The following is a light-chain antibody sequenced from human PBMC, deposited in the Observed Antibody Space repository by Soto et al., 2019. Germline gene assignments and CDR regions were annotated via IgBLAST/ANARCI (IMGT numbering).Light chain of an antibody. CDR3: QQYYTTPRT. J-gene: IGKJ1*01. Sequence: DFAVTQSPKSLAVTLGGRATINCKSSQSLLYTSHNKNYLAWYQQKPGQPPKLIIYWASTRESGVPDRFKGSGSGTDFTLTISTLQAEDAAVYYGQQYYTTPRTCGQGTKVE. CDR2: WAS. CDR1: QSLLYTSHNKNY. V-gene: IGKV4-1*01.